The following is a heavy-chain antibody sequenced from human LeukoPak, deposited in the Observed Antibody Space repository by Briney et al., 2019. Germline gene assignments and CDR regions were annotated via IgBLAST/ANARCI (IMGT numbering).Heavy chain of an antibody. CDR2: IYYTGST. D-gene: IGHD2-15*01. CDR3: ARGRADCSGGSCYWGSYYYYMDV. Sequence: PSETLSLTCTVSGGSISTYYWTWIRQPPGKGLEWIGYIYYTGSTNYNPSLKSRVTISVDTSKNQFSLKLSSVTAADTAVYYCARGRADCSGGSCYWGSYYYYMDVWGKGTTVTVSS. CDR1: GGSISTYY. J-gene: IGHJ6*03. V-gene: IGHV4-59*12.